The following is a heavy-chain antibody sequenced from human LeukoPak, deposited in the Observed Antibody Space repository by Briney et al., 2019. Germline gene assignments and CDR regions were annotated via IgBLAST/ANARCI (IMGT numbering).Heavy chain of an antibody. CDR3: TRDQRNSWFYY. CDR1: GASVSSSSYY. Sequence: SETLSLTCTVSGASVSSSSYYFSWIRQSPGKGLEWIGYIYYDGSTNYDPSLKSRVTISIDTSKNQFSLRLNSVTAADTAMYYCTRDQRNSWFYYWGLGTLVTVSS. CDR2: IYYDGST. J-gene: IGHJ4*02. D-gene: IGHD6-13*01. V-gene: IGHV4-61*01.